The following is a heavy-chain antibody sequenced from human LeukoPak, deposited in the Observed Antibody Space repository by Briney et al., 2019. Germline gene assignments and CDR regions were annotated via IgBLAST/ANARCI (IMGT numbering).Heavy chain of an antibody. CDR3: ARAQVGATGTDAFDI. Sequence: GGSLRLSCAASGFTFSSYSMNWVRQAPGKGLEWVSYISSSSSTIYYADSVKGRFTISRDNAKNSLYLQMNSLRAEDTAVYYCARAQVGATGTDAFDIWGQGTMVTVSS. CDR1: GFTFSSYS. V-gene: IGHV3-48*01. D-gene: IGHD1-26*01. J-gene: IGHJ3*02. CDR2: ISSSSSTI.